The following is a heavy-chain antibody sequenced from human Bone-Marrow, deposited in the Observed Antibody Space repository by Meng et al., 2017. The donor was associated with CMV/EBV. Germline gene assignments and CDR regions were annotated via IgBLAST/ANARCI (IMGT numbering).Heavy chain of an antibody. CDR1: GFTFSSYW. D-gene: IGHD2-2*01. Sequence: GGSLRLSCAASGFTFSSYWMSWVRQAPGKGLEWVANIKQDGSEKYYVDSVKGRFTISRDNAKNSLYLQMKSLRAEDTAVYYCARGGGYCSSTSCYYFNYYYYYGMDVWGQGTTVTVSS. CDR3: ARGGGYCSSTSCYYFNYYYYYGMDV. J-gene: IGHJ6*02. V-gene: IGHV3-7*01. CDR2: IKQDGSEK.